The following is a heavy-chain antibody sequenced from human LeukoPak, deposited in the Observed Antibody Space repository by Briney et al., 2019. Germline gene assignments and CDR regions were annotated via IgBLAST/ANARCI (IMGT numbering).Heavy chain of an antibody. CDR1: GFTFSSYA. J-gene: IGHJ6*02. V-gene: IGHV3-23*01. Sequence: GGSLRLSCAASGFTFSSYAMSWVRQAPGKGLEWVSAISGSGGSTYYADSVKGRFTISRDNPKNTLYLQMNSLRAEDTAVYYCASSEEDYYYYYGMDVWGQGTTVTVSS. D-gene: IGHD2-15*01. CDR2: ISGSGGST. CDR3: ASSEEDYYYYYGMDV.